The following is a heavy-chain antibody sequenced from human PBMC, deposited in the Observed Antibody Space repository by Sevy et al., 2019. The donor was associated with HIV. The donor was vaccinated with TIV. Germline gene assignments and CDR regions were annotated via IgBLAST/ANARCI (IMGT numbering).Heavy chain of an antibody. V-gene: IGHV3-30*18. CDR2: ISYDDNSK. J-gene: IGHJ4*02. D-gene: IGHD2-15*01. CDR1: GFTVSSYA. CDR3: AKDRGYCSGGNCPHFDY. Sequence: GGSLRLSYAASGFTVSSYAMHWVRQAPGKGLEWVAVISYDDNSKYYGDSVKGRFTISRDNSKSTLFLQMNSLRAEDTAVYYCAKDRGYCSGGNCPHFDYWGQGTLVTVSS.